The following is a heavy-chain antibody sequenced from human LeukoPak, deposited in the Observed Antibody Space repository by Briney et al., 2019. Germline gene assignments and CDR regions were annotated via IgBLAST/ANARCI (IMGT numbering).Heavy chain of an antibody. J-gene: IGHJ4*02. V-gene: IGHV3-7*01. CDR3: TRILPHGSGIYEY. D-gene: IGHD3-10*01. CDR1: GFTFSSFW. Sequence: PGGSLRLSCAASGFTFSSFWMSWVRQTPGTGLEWVANIREDGSEKYYADSVKGRFTISRDNAKNSLYLQMNSLRDEDTAVYYCTRILPHGSGIYEYWGQGTLVTVSS. CDR2: IREDGSEK.